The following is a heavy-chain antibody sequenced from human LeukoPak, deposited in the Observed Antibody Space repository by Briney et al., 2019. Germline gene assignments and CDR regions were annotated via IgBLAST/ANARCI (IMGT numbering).Heavy chain of an antibody. Sequence: LRLSCAASGFTFDDYAMHWVRQAPGKGLEWVSGISWNSGSIGYADSVKGRFTTSRDNAKNSLYLQMNSLRAEDTALYYCAKSRVPAAPFDYWGQGTLVTVSS. D-gene: IGHD2-2*01. J-gene: IGHJ4*02. V-gene: IGHV3-9*01. CDR1: GFTFDDYA. CDR2: ISWNSGSI. CDR3: AKSRVPAAPFDY.